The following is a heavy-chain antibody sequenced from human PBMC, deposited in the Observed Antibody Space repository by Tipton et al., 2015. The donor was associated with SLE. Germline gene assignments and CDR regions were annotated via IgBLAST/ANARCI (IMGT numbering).Heavy chain of an antibody. J-gene: IGHJ4*02. V-gene: IGHV3-7*01. CDR3: AREDYYDSSGYPTR. Sequence: SLRLSCAASGFTFSSYWMSWVRQAPGKGLEWVANIKQDGSEKYYVDSVKGRFTISRDNAKNPLYLQMNGLRAEDTAVYYCAREDYYDSSGYPTRWGQGTLVTVSS. CDR1: GFTFSSYW. D-gene: IGHD3-22*01. CDR2: IKQDGSEK.